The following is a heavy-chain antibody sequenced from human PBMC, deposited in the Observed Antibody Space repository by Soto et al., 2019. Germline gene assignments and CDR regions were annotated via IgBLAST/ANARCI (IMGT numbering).Heavy chain of an antibody. CDR2: IRSKANSYAT. V-gene: IGHV3-73*02. Sequence: EVQLVESGGGLVQPGGSLKLSCAASGFTFSGSAMHWVRQASGKGLEWVGRIRSKANSYATAYAASVKGRFTISRDDSKNTAYLQMNSLKTGDTAVYYCTSPRSVGYCTNGVCSSMDVWGQGTTVTVSS. J-gene: IGHJ6*02. CDR1: GFTFSGSA. D-gene: IGHD2-8*01. CDR3: TSPRSVGYCTNGVCSSMDV.